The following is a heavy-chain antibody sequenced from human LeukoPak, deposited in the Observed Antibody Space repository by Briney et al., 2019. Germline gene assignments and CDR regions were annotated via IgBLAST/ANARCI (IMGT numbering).Heavy chain of an antibody. J-gene: IGHJ4*02. CDR2: LHADGVEQ. Sequence: GGSLRLSCAASGFTFSSYEMTWVRQAPGKGLEWVARLHADGVEQNYVDSVTGRFTMSRDNAKNSLDLQMNSLRVEDTAVYYCARGGYSFDYLGQGTLVAVSS. CDR3: ARGGYSFDY. CDR1: GFTFSSYE. V-gene: IGHV3-7*01. D-gene: IGHD5-18*01.